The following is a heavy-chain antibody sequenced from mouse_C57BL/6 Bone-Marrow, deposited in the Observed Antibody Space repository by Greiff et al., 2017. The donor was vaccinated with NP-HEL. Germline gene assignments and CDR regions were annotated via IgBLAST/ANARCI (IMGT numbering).Heavy chain of an antibody. Sequence: VQLQQSGAELARPGASVKLSCKASGYTFTSYGISWVKQRTGQGLEWIGEIYPRGGNTYYNEKFKGKATLTADKSSSTAYLELRSLTSEDSAVYFCARERIWAWFAYWGQGTLVTVSA. CDR3: ARERIWAWFAY. CDR2: IYPRGGNT. D-gene: IGHD4-1*01. CDR1: GYTFTSYG. J-gene: IGHJ3*01. V-gene: IGHV1-81*01.